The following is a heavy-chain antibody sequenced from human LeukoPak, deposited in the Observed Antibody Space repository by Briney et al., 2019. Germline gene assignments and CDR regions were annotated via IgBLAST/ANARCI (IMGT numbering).Heavy chain of an antibody. V-gene: IGHV3-23*01. CDR2: ISGSGGST. D-gene: IGHD3-22*01. J-gene: IGHJ3*02. CDR1: GFTFSSYA. Sequence: GGSLRLSCAASGFTFSSYAMSWVRQAPGKGLAWVSAISGSGGSTYYADSVKGRFTISRDNSKNTLYLQMNSLRAEDTAVYYCANAVYYYDSSVGDTFDIWGQGTMVTVSS. CDR3: ANAVYYYDSSVGDTFDI.